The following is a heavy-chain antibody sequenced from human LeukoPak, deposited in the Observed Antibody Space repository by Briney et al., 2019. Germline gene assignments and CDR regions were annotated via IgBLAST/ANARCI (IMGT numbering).Heavy chain of an antibody. CDR2: ISYDGSNK. CDR3: AREAGTSWNHYYYYYGMDV. J-gene: IGHJ6*02. V-gene: IGHV3-30*04. CDR1: GFTFSSYA. D-gene: IGHD2-2*01. Sequence: PGGSLRLSCAASGFTFSSYAMHWVRQAPGKGLEWVAVISYDGSNKYYADSVKGRFTISRDNSKNTLYLQMNSLRAEDTAVYYCAREAGTSWNHYYYYYGMDVWGQGTTVTVSS.